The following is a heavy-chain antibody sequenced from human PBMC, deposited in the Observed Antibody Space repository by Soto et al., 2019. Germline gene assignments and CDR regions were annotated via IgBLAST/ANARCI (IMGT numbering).Heavy chain of an antibody. Sequence: GGSLRFSCAASGFTFSSYAMHWVRQAPGKGLEWVAVISYDGSNKYYADSVKGRFTISRDNSKNTLYLQMNSLRAEDTAVYYCARDLVGYNSQGYWGQGTLVTVSS. CDR1: GFTFSSYA. J-gene: IGHJ4*02. D-gene: IGHD5-12*01. CDR2: ISYDGSNK. CDR3: ARDLVGYNSQGY. V-gene: IGHV3-30-3*01.